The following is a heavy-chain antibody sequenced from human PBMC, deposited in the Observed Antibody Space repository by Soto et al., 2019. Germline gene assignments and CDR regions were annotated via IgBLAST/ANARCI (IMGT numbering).Heavy chain of an antibody. D-gene: IGHD2-15*01. J-gene: IGHJ2*01. CDR3: ARETGGGGSCYPQWTWHFDL. V-gene: IGHV1-69*12. Sequence: QVQLVQSGAEVKKPGSSVKVSCKASGGTFSSYAISWVRQAPGQGLEWMGGIIPIFGTANYAQKFQGRVTITEDESMSAAYMELSSLTSEDTAVYYCARETGGGGSCYPQWTWHFDLWGRGTLVTVSS. CDR1: GGTFSSYA. CDR2: IIPIFGTA.